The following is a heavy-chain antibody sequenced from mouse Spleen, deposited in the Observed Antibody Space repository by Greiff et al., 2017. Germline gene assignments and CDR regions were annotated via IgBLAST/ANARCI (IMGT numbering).Heavy chain of an antibody. CDR1: GYTFTSYW. D-gene: IGHD1-1*01. J-gene: IGHJ3*01. Sequence: QVQLQQSGAELAKPGASVKLSCKASGYTFTSYWMHWVKQRPGQGLEWIGYINPSSGYTKYNQKFKDKATLTADKSSSTAYMQLSSLTYEDSAVYYCARRDYGSRGGFAYWGQGTLVTVSA. CDR3: ARRDYGSRGGFAY. V-gene: IGHV1-7*01. CDR2: INPSSGYT.